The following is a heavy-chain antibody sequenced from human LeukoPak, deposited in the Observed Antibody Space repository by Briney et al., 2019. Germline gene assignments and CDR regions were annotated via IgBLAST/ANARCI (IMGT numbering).Heavy chain of an antibody. CDR1: GFTFSSYW. CDR3: ARARTRYSGSYGGAFDI. V-gene: IGHV3-7*01. Sequence: GSLRLSCAASGFTFSSYWTSWVRQAPGKGLEWVANIKQDGSEKYYVDSVKGRFTISRDNAKNSLYLQMNSLRAEDTAVYYCARARTRYSGSYGGAFDIWGQGTMVTVSS. D-gene: IGHD1-26*01. J-gene: IGHJ3*02. CDR2: IKQDGSEK.